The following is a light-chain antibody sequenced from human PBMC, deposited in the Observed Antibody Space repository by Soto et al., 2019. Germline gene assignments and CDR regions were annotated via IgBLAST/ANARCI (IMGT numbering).Light chain of an antibody. J-gene: IGKJ4*01. CDR2: DAS. CDR3: QQYDNLPLT. CDR1: QDIRHY. V-gene: IGKV1-33*01. Sequence: IQMTQSPSSLSASVGDRVTITCQASQDIRHYLNWYQQTPGKAPNLLIYDASNLETGVPSRFNGTGSGTHFTLTIGALQPEDISTYYCQQYDNLPLTFGVGTKVEIK.